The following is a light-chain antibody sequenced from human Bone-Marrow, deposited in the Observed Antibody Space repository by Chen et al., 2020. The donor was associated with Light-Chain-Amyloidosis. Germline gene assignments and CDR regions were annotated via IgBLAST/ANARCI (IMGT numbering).Light chain of an antibody. CDR3: QVWDRSSDRPV. Sequence: SYVLTQPSSVSVAPGQTATIACGGNNIGSTSVHWYPQTPGQAPLLVVYDDSDRPSGIPERWSGSNSGNTATLTISRVEAGDEADYYCQVWDRSSDRPVFGGGTKLTVL. CDR2: DDS. CDR1: NIGSTS. J-gene: IGLJ3*02. V-gene: IGLV3-21*02.